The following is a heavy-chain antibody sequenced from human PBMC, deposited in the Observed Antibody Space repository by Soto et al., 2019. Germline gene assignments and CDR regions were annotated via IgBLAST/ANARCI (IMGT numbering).Heavy chain of an antibody. CDR2: INAGNGNT. CDR1: GYTFSSYA. J-gene: IGHJ6*02. CDR3: ATLGAYYYGMDV. Sequence: ASVKVSCKATGYTFSSYAMHWVRQAPGQRLEWMGWINAGNGNTTYAQNFRGRVIMTRDTSASTVYMELSSLRSEDTAVYYCATLGAYYYGMDVWGQGTTVTVSS. V-gene: IGHV1-3*01.